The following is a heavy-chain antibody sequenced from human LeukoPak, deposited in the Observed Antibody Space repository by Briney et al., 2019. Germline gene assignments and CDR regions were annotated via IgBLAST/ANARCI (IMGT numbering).Heavy chain of an antibody. CDR3: ARVDYFES. J-gene: IGHJ4*02. CDR2: ISSSSGTI. V-gene: IGHV3-48*02. CDR1: GFTFSSYS. Sequence: GGSLRLSCAGSGFTFSSYSMSWVRQAPGKGLEWLSYISSSSGTIYYADSVKGRFTISRDNAKNSLYLQMNSLTDEDTAVYYCARVDYFESWGQGTLVTVSS.